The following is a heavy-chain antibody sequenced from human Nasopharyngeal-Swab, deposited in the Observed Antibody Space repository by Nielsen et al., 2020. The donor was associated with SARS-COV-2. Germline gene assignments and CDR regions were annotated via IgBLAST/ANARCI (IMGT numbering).Heavy chain of an antibody. CDR1: GFTFSDYT. CDR3: ASGSRY. D-gene: IGHD2-2*01. Sequence: GASLKISCAASGFTFSDYTMNWVRQAPGQGLEWFSSISSSGSYMYYTEPVKGRFTMSRDNAKNSLYLQMNSLRAEDTAVYYCASGSRYWGQGTLVTVSS. J-gene: IGHJ4*02. CDR2: ISSSGSYM. V-gene: IGHV3-21*01.